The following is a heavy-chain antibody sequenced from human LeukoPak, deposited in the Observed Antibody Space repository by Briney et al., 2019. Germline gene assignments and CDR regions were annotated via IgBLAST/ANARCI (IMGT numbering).Heavy chain of an antibody. J-gene: IGHJ1*01. CDR3: ARDYGCSRTSCYAGAEYFQH. CDR1: GFTFSTYW. D-gene: IGHD2-2*01. CDR2: INSDGSST. V-gene: IGHV3-74*01. Sequence: PGGSLRLSCAASGFTFSTYWIHWVRQTPGKGLVWVSRINSDGSSTSYADSVKGRFTISRDNAKNTLYLQMNSLRAENTAVYYCARDYGCSRTSCYAGAEYFQHWGQGTLVTVSS.